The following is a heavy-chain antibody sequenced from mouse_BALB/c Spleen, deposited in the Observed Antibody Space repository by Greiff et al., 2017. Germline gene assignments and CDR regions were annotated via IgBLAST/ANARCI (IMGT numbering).Heavy chain of an antibody. J-gene: IGHJ4*01. V-gene: IGHV5-4*02. Sequence: EVMLVESGGGLVKPGGSLKLSCAASGFTFSDYYMYWVRQTPEKRLEWVATISDGGSYTYYPDSVKGRFTISRDNAKNNLYLQMSSLKSEDTAMYYCARDYDDAMDYWGQGTSVTVSS. CDR2: ISDGGSYT. CDR1: GFTFSDYY. CDR3: ARDYDDAMDY. D-gene: IGHD2-12*01.